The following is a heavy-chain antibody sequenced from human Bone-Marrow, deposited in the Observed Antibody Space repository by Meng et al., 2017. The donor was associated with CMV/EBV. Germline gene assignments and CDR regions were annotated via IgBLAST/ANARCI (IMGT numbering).Heavy chain of an antibody. CDR1: GFTFDDYA. J-gene: IGHJ4*02. Sequence: GGSLRLSCAASGFTFDDYAMNWVRQAPGKGLEWVSYISSSSSTIYYADSVKGRFTISRDNAKNSLYLQINSLRAEDTAVYYCARGRETFWSGYRYFDYWGQGTLVTVSS. CDR2: ISSSSSTI. D-gene: IGHD3-3*01. V-gene: IGHV3-48*03. CDR3: ARGRETFWSGYRYFDY.